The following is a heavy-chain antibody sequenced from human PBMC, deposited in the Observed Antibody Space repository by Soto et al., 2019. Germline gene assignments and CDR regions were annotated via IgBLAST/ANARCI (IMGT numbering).Heavy chain of an antibody. Sequence: GGSLRLSCAASGFTFDDYTMHWVRQAPGKGLEWVSLISWDGGSTYYADSVKGRFTISRDNSKNSLYLQMNSLRTEDTALYYCAKDIGYCTNGVCPKSGMDVWGQGTTVTVSS. CDR3: AKDIGYCTNGVCPKSGMDV. V-gene: IGHV3-43*01. CDR1: GFTFDDYT. J-gene: IGHJ6*02. CDR2: ISWDGGST. D-gene: IGHD2-8*01.